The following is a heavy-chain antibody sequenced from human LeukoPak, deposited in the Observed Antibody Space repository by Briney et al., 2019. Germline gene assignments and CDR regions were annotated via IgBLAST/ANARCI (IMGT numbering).Heavy chain of an antibody. V-gene: IGHV1-24*01. CDR1: GYTFTSYD. Sequence: ASVKVSCKASGYTFTSYDINWVRQATGQGLEWMGGFDPEDGETIYAQKFQGRVTMTEDTSTDTAYMELSSLRSEDTAVYYCATVTSGSYGLWGQGTLVTVSS. D-gene: IGHD1-26*01. CDR2: FDPEDGET. J-gene: IGHJ4*02. CDR3: ATVTSGSYGL.